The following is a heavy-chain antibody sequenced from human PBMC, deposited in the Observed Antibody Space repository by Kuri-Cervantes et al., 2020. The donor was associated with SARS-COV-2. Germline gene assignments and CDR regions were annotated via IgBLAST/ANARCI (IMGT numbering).Heavy chain of an antibody. CDR1: GFTFSSYA. CDR3: ARGGRYCSSTSCYAHDY. D-gene: IGHD2-2*01. V-gene: IGHV3-30*04. Sequence: GKSLKISCAASGFTFSSYAMHFVRQSPGKWLEWVAVISYDGSNKYFADSVKGRFTISRDNSKNTLYMQMNSLRAEDPAVYYCARGGRYCSSTSCYAHDYWGQGTLVTVSS. J-gene: IGHJ4*02. CDR2: ISYDGSNK.